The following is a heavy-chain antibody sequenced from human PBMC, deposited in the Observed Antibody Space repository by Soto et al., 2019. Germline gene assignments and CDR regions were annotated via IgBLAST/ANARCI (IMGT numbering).Heavy chain of an antibody. CDR2: ISYSGDT. Sequence: QVQLQESGPGLVKPSQTLSLTCTVSGDSISSDGFHWGWIRQLPGKGLEWIGYISYSGDTYYNPSLKSRVTISADTSENQFSLKLSSVTAADTAVYYCARWYKWNDGGYFDYWGQGTLVTVSS. CDR1: GDSISSDGFH. J-gene: IGHJ4*02. D-gene: IGHD1-1*01. CDR3: ARWYKWNDGGYFDY. V-gene: IGHV4-31*03.